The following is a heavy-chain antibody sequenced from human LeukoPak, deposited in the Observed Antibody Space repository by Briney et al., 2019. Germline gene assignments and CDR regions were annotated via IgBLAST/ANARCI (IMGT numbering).Heavy chain of an antibody. V-gene: IGHV3-30*02. CDR1: GFTFSSYG. J-gene: IGHJ5*02. CDR3: ANHLYCSGGSCYSGGWFDP. D-gene: IGHD2-15*01. Sequence: GGSLRLSCAASGFTFSSYGMHWVRQAPGKGLEWVAFIRYDGSNKYYADSVKGRFTISRDNSKNTLYLQMNSLRAEDTAVYYCANHLYCSGGSCYSGGWFDPWGQGTLVTVSS. CDR2: IRYDGSNK.